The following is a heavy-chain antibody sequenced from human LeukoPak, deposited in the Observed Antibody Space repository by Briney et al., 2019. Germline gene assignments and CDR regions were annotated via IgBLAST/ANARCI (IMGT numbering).Heavy chain of an antibody. CDR3: ARVSPSEIQLWKLGNFDY. V-gene: IGHV3-30*02. J-gene: IGHJ4*02. D-gene: IGHD5-18*01. CDR1: GFTFSSYG. CDR2: IRYDGSNK. Sequence: GGSLRLSCAASGFTFSSYGMHWVRQAPGKGLEWVAFIRYDGSNKYYADSVKGRFTISRGNSKNTLYLQMNSLRAEDTAVYYCARVSPSEIQLWKLGNFDYWGQGTLVTVSS.